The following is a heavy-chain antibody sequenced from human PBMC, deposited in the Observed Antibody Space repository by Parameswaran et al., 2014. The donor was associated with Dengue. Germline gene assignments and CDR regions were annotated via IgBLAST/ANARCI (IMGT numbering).Heavy chain of an antibody. J-gene: IGHJ5*02. V-gene: IGHV4-59*13. CDR2: FYYSGST. D-gene: IGHD3-10*01. CDR3: ARATLRGSGSYYWFDP. Sequence: PGKGLEWIGYFYYSGSTNYNPSLKSRVTISVDTSKNQFSLKLSSVTAADTAVYYCARATLRGSGSYYWFDPWGQGTLVTVSS.